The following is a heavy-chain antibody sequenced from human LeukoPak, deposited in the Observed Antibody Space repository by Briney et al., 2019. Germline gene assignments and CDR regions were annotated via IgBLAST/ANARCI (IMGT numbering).Heavy chain of an antibody. CDR1: GFTFSSYW. V-gene: IGHV3-7*01. Sequence: GGSLRLSCAVSGFTFSSYWMTWVRQTPGKGLEWVANIKQDGSEKNYVDSVKGRFNVSRDNARNSVYLQMNSLRAEDTAVYYCARDGSMIVDEIRWAYYFDYWGQGTLVTVSS. CDR3: ARDGSMIVDEIRWAYYFDY. J-gene: IGHJ4*02. D-gene: IGHD3-22*01. CDR2: IKQDGSEK.